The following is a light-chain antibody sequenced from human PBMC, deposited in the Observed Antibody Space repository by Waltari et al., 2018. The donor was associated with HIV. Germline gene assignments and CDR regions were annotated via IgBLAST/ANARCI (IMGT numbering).Light chain of an antibody. CDR3: QSYDSRLSGSV. CDR1: SSHIGAGYD. Sequence: QSVLTPPPSVSGAPAQRVTLSCPGRSSHIGAGYDIHWYQQLPGTAPKLLIYGNSNRPSGLPDRFSGSKSGTSASLAITVHQAEDEADYYRQSYDSRLSGSVFGTGTKVTVL. V-gene: IGLV1-40*01. J-gene: IGLJ1*01. CDR2: GNS.